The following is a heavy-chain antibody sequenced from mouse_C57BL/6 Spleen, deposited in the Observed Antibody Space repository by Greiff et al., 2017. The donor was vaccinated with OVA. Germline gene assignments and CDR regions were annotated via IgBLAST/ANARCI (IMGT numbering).Heavy chain of an antibody. J-gene: IGHJ3*01. CDR1: GFTFSSYG. Sequence: EVKVVESGGDLVKPGGSLKLSCAASGFTFSSYGMSWVRQTPDKRLEWVATISSGGSYTYYPDSVKGRFTISRDNAKNTLYLQMSSLKSEDTAMYYCARHSVYDGYPAWFAYWGQGTLVTVSA. D-gene: IGHD2-3*01. V-gene: IGHV5-6*01. CDR3: ARHSVYDGYPAWFAY. CDR2: ISSGGSYT.